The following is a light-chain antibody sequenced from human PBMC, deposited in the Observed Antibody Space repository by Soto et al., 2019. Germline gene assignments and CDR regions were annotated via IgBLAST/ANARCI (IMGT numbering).Light chain of an antibody. Sequence: QSALTQPPSASGSPGQSVTISCTGTSSDVGAYNYVSWYQQHAGKAPKLVIYEVTKRPSGVPDRFSGSKSANTASLTVSGLQAEDEDDYYCSSFAGSNTWVFGGGTKVTVL. J-gene: IGLJ3*02. CDR1: SSDVGAYNY. CDR3: SSFAGSNTWV. CDR2: EVT. V-gene: IGLV2-8*01.